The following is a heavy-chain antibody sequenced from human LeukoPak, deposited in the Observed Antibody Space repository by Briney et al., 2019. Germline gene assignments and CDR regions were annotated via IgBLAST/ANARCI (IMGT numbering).Heavy chain of an antibody. CDR2: IYYSGST. V-gene: IGHV4-39*07. CDR3: ANEFDNYFDY. J-gene: IGHJ4*02. Sequence: PSETLSLTCTVSGGSISSSSYYWGWIRQPPGKGLEWIESIYYSGSTYYNPSLKSRVTISVDTSKNQFSLKLSSVTAADTAVYYCANEFDNYFDYWGQGTLVTVSS. D-gene: IGHD3-9*01. CDR1: GGSISSSSYY.